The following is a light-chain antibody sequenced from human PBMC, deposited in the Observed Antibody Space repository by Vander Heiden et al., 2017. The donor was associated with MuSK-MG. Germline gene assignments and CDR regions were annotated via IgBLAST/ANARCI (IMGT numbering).Light chain of an antibody. CDR1: SSDVGRYNY. Sequence: QSALTQPASVSGSPGQSITISCTGTSSDVGRYNYVSWYQQHPGKAPKLLISSVTHRPSGVSNRVSGSKSDNTASLTISGLQAEDEADYYCSSYTSSSTLVVFGGGTKLTVL. V-gene: IGLV2-14*03. J-gene: IGLJ3*02. CDR2: SVT. CDR3: SSYTSSSTLVV.